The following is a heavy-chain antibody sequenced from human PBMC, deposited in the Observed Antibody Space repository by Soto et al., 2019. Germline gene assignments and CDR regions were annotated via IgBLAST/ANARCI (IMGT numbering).Heavy chain of an antibody. Sequence: GGSLRLSCAASGFTFSSYGMHWVRQAPGKGLEWVAVISYDGSNKYYADSVKGRFTISRDNSKNTLYLQMNSLRAEDTAVYYCAKERWDEQQQLVPLGYWGQGTLVTVSS. CDR2: ISYDGSNK. J-gene: IGHJ4*02. CDR1: GFTFSSYG. D-gene: IGHD6-13*01. V-gene: IGHV3-30*18. CDR3: AKERWDEQQQLVPLGY.